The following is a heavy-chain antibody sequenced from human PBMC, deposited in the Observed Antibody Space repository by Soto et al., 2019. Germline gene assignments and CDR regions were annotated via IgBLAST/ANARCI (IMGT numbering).Heavy chain of an antibody. CDR2: INAGNGNT. D-gene: IGHD1-26*01. CDR3: ARGESYSGNYALLDY. V-gene: IGHV1-3*01. Sequence: QVQFVQSGAEVKATGASENVSCKATGYTFTDYAIYWVRQAPGQRLEWLGWINAGNGNTQYSQKFQGRVTITRDTSATTAYMELSSLRSEDTAVYYCARGESYSGNYALLDYWGQGTLVTVSS. J-gene: IGHJ4*02. CDR1: GYTFTDYA.